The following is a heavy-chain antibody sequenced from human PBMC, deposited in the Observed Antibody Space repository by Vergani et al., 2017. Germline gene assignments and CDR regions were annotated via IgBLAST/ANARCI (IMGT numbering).Heavy chain of an antibody. CDR3: TSRSGSYYSDY. Sequence: EVQLVESGGGLVQPGGSLKLSCAASGFTFSGSAMHWVRQASGKGLGWVGRIRSKANSYATAYAASVKGRFTISRDDSKNTAYLQMNSLKTEDTAVYYCTSRSGSYYSDYWGQGTLVTVSS. D-gene: IGHD1-26*01. J-gene: IGHJ4*02. CDR2: IRSKANSYAT. CDR1: GFTFSGSA. V-gene: IGHV3-73*01.